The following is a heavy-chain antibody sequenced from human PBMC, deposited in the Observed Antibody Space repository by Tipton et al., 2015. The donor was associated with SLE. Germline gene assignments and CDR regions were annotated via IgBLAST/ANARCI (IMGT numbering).Heavy chain of an antibody. D-gene: IGHD3-3*01. CDR2: ISYDGSNK. CDR1: GFTFSSYA. Sequence: SLRLSCAASGFTFSSYAMHWVRQAPGKGLEWVAVISYDGSNKYYADSVKGRFTISRDNSKNTLYLQMNSLRAEDTAVYYCARDSGSDYDFWSGGPWDYWGQGTLVTVSS. CDR3: ARDSGSDYDFWSGGPWDY. J-gene: IGHJ4*02. V-gene: IGHV3-30-3*01.